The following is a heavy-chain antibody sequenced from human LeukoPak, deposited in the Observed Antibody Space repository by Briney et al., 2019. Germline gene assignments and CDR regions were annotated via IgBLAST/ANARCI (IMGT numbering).Heavy chain of an antibody. J-gene: IGHJ6*03. Sequence: SVKVSCKASGGTFSSYAISWVRQTPGQGLEWMGRIIPIFGTANYAQKFQGRVTITTDESTSTAYMELSSLRSGDTAVYYCARDALRTGYLAGYYYYMDVWGKGTTVTVSS. V-gene: IGHV1-69*05. CDR3: ARDALRTGYLAGYYYYMDV. CDR1: GGTFSSYA. CDR2: IIPIFGTA. D-gene: IGHD3/OR15-3a*01.